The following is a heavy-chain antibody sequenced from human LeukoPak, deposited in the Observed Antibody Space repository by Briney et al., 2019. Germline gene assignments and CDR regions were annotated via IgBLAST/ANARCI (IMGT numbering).Heavy chain of an antibody. CDR3: ARGRGIKGNWFDP. D-gene: IGHD3-16*01. V-gene: IGHV4-34*01. CDR1: GGSFSGYY. CDR2: INHSGST. Sequence: PSETLSLTCAVYGGSFSGYYWSWIRQPPGKGLEWIGEINHSGSTNYNPSLKSRVTISVDTSKNQFSLKLSSVTAADTAVYYRARGRGIKGNWFDPWGQGTLVTVSS. J-gene: IGHJ5*02.